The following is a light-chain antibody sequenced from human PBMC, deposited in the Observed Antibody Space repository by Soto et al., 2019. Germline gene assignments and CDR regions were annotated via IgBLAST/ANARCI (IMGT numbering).Light chain of an antibody. V-gene: IGKV1-6*01. Sequence: IQMTPSPSSLSASVGDRVTITCRASQGIGNDVSWYQQKPGQAPKLLIYAASNLYTGVPSRFSGSRSGTEFTLTISSLQPEDFASYYCLQDYGDSWTFGQGTKVDIK. CDR1: QGIGND. J-gene: IGKJ1*01. CDR2: AAS. CDR3: LQDYGDSWT.